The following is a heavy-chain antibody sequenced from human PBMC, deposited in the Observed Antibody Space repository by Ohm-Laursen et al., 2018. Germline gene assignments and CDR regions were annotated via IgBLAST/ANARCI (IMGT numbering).Heavy chain of an antibody. J-gene: IGHJ4*02. D-gene: IGHD3-22*01. CDR3: ARTNGDYDRSGYFSRHYYFDY. V-gene: IGHV4-4*07. CDR2: IFASGST. Sequence: SETLSLTCTVSGGSISSYYWSWIRQPAGKGLEWIGRIFASGSTNYDPSLKSRVTMSVDTSKNLFSLRLSSVTAADTAVYYCARTNGDYDRSGYFSRHYYFDYWGQGTLVTVSS. CDR1: GGSISSYY.